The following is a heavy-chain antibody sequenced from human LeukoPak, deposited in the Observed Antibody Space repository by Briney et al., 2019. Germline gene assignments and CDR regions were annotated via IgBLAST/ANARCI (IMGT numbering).Heavy chain of an antibody. CDR3: ARTVVVVVGASDYFDY. J-gene: IGHJ4*02. V-gene: IGHV3-7*03. Sequence: GSLGFSCAASDFSFSSYWMTWVRQAPGKGLEWVANIRQDGGVKYYMNSAKGRFTLSRDNAKSSLYMQMNSLRVEDTAMYFCARTVVVVVGASDYFDYWGQGTLVTVSS. D-gene: IGHD2-2*01. CDR1: DFSFSSYW. CDR2: IRQDGGVK.